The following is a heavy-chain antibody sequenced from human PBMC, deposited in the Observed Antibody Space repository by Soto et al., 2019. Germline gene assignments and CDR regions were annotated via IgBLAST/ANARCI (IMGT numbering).Heavy chain of an antibody. V-gene: IGHV1-8*01. CDR2: MNPNSGNT. J-gene: IGHJ6*03. D-gene: IGHD3-9*01. CDR3: ARVWRIYDILTGLRNYYYMDV. Sequence: ASVKVSCKASGYTFTSYDINWVRQATGQGLEWMGWMNPNSGNTGYAQKFQGRVTMTRNTSISTAYMELSSLRSEDTAVYYCARVWRIYDILTGLRNYYYMDVWGKGTTVTVSS. CDR1: GYTFTSYD.